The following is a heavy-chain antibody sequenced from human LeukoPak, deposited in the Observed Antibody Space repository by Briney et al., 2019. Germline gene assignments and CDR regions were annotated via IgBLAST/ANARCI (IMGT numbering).Heavy chain of an antibody. D-gene: IGHD3-10*01. CDR3: ARSYYGSGSSKYYFDY. CDR1: GYTFTSYY. J-gene: IGHJ4*02. V-gene: IGHV1-46*01. Sequence: ASVKVSCKASGYTFTSYYMHWVRQAPGQGLEWMGIINPSGGSTSYAQKFQGRVTMTRDTSTSTVYMELSSLRSEDTAVYYCARSYYGSGSSKYYFDYWGQGTLVTVSS. CDR2: INPSGGST.